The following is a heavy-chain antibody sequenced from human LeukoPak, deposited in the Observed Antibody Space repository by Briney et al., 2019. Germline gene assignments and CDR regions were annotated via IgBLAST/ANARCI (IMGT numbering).Heavy chain of an antibody. V-gene: IGHV1-69*04. CDR3: ARDLRPAGRYSGSYLFDY. CDR2: IIPILGIA. D-gene: IGHD1-26*01. J-gene: IGHJ4*02. CDR1: GGTFSSYA. Sequence: ASVKVSCKASGGTFSSYAISWVRQAPGQGLEWMGRIIPILGIANYAQKFQGRATITADKSTSTAYMELSSLRSEDTAVYYCARDLRPAGRYSGSYLFDYWGQGTLVTVSS.